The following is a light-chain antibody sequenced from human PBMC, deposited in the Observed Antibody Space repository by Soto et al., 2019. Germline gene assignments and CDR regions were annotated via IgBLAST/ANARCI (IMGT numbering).Light chain of an antibody. CDR2: GAS. CDR3: QQYGSSPWT. Sequence: EIVLTQSPGTLSLSPGERATVSCRASQSVSSSYLAWYQQKPGQAPRLLIYGASSRATGIPDRFSGSGSGTDFSLAISRLEPEDFAVYYCQQYGSSPWTFGQGTMVEIK. J-gene: IGKJ1*01. CDR1: QSVSSSY. V-gene: IGKV3-20*01.